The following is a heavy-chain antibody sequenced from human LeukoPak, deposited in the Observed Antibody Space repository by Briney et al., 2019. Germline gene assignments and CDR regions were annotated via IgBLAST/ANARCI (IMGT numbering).Heavy chain of an antibody. CDR1: GGSFSGYY. V-gene: IGHV4-34*01. CDR3: ASSSGYSTYFDY. Sequence: SETLSLTCAVYGGSFSGYYCAWIRQPPGEGLEWIGEINRNGITNYSPSLKSRVTISVDTSKNQFSLKLSSVTAADTAVYYCASSSGYSTYFDYWGQGTLVTVSS. CDR2: INRNGIT. D-gene: IGHD3-22*01. J-gene: IGHJ4*02.